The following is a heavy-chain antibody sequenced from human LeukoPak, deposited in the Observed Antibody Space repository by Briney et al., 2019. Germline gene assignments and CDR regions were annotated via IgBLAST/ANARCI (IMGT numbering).Heavy chain of an antibody. CDR3: ARVFRSGGSCLDY. J-gene: IGHJ4*02. D-gene: IGHD2-15*01. Sequence: SETLSLTCTVSGGSISSSSYYWGWIRQPPGKGLEWIGSIYYSGSTYYNPSLKSRVTISVDTSKNQFSLKLSSVTAADTAVYYCARVFRSGGSCLDYWGQGTLVTVSS. CDR1: GGSISSSSYY. CDR2: IYYSGST. V-gene: IGHV4-39*07.